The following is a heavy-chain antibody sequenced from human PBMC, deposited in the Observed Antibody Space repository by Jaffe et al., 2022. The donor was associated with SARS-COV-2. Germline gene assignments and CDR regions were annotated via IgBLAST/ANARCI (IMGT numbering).Heavy chain of an antibody. CDR2: IYSTGST. V-gene: IGHV4-61*02. J-gene: IGHJ4*02. CDR1: GGSRSSSNYY. CDR3: ARGTSYYISGSHEY. D-gene: IGHD3-10*01. Sequence: QVQLQESGPGLVKPSQTLSLTCTVSGGSRSSSNYYWTWIRQPAGKGLEWIGRIYSTGSTNYNPSLESRVTISIDTPKNQFSLKLSSVTAADTAVYYCARGTSYYISGSHEYWGQGTLVTVSS.